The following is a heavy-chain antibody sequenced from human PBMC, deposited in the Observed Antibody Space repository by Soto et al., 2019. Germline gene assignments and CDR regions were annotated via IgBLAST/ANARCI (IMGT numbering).Heavy chain of an antibody. Sequence: SETLSLTCTVSGGSISSYHWSWIRQPPGKGLEWIGYIYYSGSTKYNPSLKSRVTMSVDKSKNQFSLRLESVTAADTAVYWCARDYYYDNSCSPGASYYGMDVWGQGTTVTVSS. CDR1: GGSISSYH. V-gene: IGHV4-59*01. CDR2: IYYSGST. J-gene: IGHJ6*02. D-gene: IGHD3-22*01. CDR3: ARDYYYDNSCSPGASYYGMDV.